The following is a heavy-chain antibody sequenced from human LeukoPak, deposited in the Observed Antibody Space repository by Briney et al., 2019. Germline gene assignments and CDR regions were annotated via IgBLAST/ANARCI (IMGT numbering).Heavy chain of an antibody. D-gene: IGHD1-1*01. CDR2: IYYSGST. CDR1: GGSVNSGSYY. Sequence: SETLSLTCTVSGGSVNSGSYYWNWIRQPPGKGLEWIGYIYYSGSTYYNPSLKSRVTISVDTSKNQFSLKLSSVTAADTAVYYCASTGTPYYYGMDVWGQGTTVTVSS. V-gene: IGHV4-39*01. J-gene: IGHJ6*02. CDR3: ASTGTPYYYGMDV.